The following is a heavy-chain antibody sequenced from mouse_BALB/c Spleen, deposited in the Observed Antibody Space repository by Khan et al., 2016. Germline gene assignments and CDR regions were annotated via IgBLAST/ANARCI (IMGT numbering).Heavy chain of an antibody. CDR1: GFNIKDTY. D-gene: IGHD1-2*01. CDR2: IDPANGNT. Sequence: VQLQQSGAELVKPGASVKLSCTASGFNIKDTYMHWVKQRPEQGLEWIGRIDPANGNTKYDPKFQGKATITADTSSNTAYLQLSSLTSDDTAVYYCARGLLRLRYFDVWGAGTTVTVSS. CDR3: ARGLLRLRYFDV. V-gene: IGHV14-3*02. J-gene: IGHJ1*01.